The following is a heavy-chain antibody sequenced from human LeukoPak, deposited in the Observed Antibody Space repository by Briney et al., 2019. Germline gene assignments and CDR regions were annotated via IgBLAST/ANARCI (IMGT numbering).Heavy chain of an antibody. Sequence: SETLSLTCTVSGGSIRSYYWRWIRQPPGKGLEWIGYIYYSGSTNYNPSLKSRVTISVDTSKNQFSLKLSSVTAADTAVYYCARGPDSYGYWGYFDYWGQGTLVTVSS. CDR3: ARGPDSYGYWGYFDY. V-gene: IGHV4-59*01. CDR2: IYYSGST. J-gene: IGHJ4*02. CDR1: GGSIRSYY. D-gene: IGHD5-18*01.